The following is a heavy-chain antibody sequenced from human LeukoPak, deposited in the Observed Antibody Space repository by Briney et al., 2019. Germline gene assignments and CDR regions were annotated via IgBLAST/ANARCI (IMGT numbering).Heavy chain of an antibody. CDR1: GVTLSSYA. J-gene: IGHJ3*02. D-gene: IGHD2-15*01. CDR2: TIAIFDTA. V-gene: IGHV1-69*13. Sequence: SVKLSCTTSGVTLSSYAISWVRQAPGQGLEWISGTIAIFDTAYYAHKFQGRVTITADESKSTMYMELSSLRSEDTAVYYFARGVRAVADAFDIWGQGTMVTVSS. CDR3: ARGVRAVADAFDI.